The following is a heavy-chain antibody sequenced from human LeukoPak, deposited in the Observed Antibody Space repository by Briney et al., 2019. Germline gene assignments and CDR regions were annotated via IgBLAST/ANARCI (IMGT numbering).Heavy chain of an antibody. V-gene: IGHV1-69*13. CDR3: ARDRRGYDLWYYFDY. J-gene: IGHJ4*02. CDR2: IIPIFGTA. Sequence: ASVKVSCKASGDTFSTYALSWVRQAPGQGLEWVGGIIPIFGTANYAQKFQGRVTITADESTSTAYMELSSLRSEDTAVYYCARDRRGYDLWYYFDYWGQGTLVTVSS. D-gene: IGHD5-12*01. CDR1: GDTFSTYA.